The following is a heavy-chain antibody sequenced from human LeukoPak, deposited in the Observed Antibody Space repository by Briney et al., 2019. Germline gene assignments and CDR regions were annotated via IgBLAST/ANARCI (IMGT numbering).Heavy chain of an antibody. D-gene: IGHD1-14*01. Sequence: SVKVSCKASVGTFSSYAIRWVRQPPGQGLDWVGRISPILGIANDAQKLQGRVTITADKSTSTAYMELSSLSHENTAVYYCARVYPTMPTGYFDYWGQGTLVTVSS. CDR2: ISPILGIA. V-gene: IGHV1-69*04. CDR1: VGTFSSYA. J-gene: IGHJ4*02. CDR3: ARVYPTMPTGYFDY.